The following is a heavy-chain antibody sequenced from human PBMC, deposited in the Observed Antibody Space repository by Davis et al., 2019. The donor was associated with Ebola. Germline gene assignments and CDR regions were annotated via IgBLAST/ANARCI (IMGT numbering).Heavy chain of an antibody. Sequence: PSETLSLTCAVYGGSFSGYYWTWIRQPPGQGLEWIGESDHSGSTEYNPSLNSRLTISVDPSKNQFSLKLSSVTAADTAVYYCARGEAGVGPGKYWGQGTLVTVSS. J-gene: IGHJ4*02. CDR3: ARGEAGVGPGKY. D-gene: IGHD1-26*01. CDR2: SDHSGST. V-gene: IGHV4-34*01. CDR1: GGSFSGYY.